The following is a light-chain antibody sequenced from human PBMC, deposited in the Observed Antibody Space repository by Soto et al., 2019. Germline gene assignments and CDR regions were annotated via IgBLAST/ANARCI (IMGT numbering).Light chain of an antibody. CDR3: QQYQCFSRT. Sequence: DIQMTQSPPTLSASVGDRVIITCRASQSVNHWLAWYQQKPGKAPKLLIYASFLESGVPSRFSGSGSATDFSLNIASLQPDDFATYYCQQYQCFSRTFGPGTKVDIK. V-gene: IGKV1-5*01. CDR2: AS. J-gene: IGKJ1*01. CDR1: QSVNHW.